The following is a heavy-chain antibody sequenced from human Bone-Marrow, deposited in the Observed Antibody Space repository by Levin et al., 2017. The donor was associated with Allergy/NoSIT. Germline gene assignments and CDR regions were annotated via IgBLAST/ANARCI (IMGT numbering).Heavy chain of an antibody. CDR3: ARGGSSGAIASWQFDL. J-gene: IGHJ2*01. V-gene: IGHV3-53*01. Sequence: PSETLSLTCAASGFTVSSTYMTWVRQAPGKGLEWVSLVYVGGSTHYADSVRGRFTMSTDTPKNTLDLQMNSLRAEDTAVYYCARGGSSGAIASWQFDLWGRGTLVTVSS. CDR2: VYVGGST. CDR1: GFTVSSTY. D-gene: IGHD2-15*01.